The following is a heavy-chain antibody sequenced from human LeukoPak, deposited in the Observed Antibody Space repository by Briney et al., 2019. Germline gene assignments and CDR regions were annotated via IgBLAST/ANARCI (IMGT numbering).Heavy chain of an antibody. J-gene: IGHJ6*03. CDR1: GYTFTNYW. V-gene: IGHV5-51*01. D-gene: IGHD3-3*01. CDR2: IYPDDSDT. Sequence: GESLKISCKASGYTFTNYWIGWVRQMPGKGLEWMGMIYPDDSDTKYSPSFQGQVTISVDESISTAYLQWSSLKASDTAIYYCARHEVGGDFSSGYEYYYYMDVWGKGTAVTVSS. CDR3: ARHEVGGDFSSGYEYYYYMDV.